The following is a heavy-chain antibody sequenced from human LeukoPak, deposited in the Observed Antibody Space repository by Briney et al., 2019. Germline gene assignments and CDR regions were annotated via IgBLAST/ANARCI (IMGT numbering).Heavy chain of an antibody. J-gene: IGHJ3*02. CDR3: AREIFNGFDI. Sequence: KPGGSLRLSCATSGFTFSNYYMSWVRQAPGKGLQWVSYISTTSSYTKYADSVKGRFTISRDNSKNTLFLQMNSLRAEDTAVYYCAREIFNGFDIWGQGTMVTVSS. CDR1: GFTFSNYY. CDR2: ISTTSSYT. V-gene: IGHV3-11*06.